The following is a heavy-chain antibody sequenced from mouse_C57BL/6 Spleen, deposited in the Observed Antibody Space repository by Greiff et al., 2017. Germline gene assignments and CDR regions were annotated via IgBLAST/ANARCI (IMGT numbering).Heavy chain of an antibody. CDR1: GYTFTSYW. CDR2: IDPSDSYT. J-gene: IGHJ3*01. V-gene: IGHV1-50*01. D-gene: IGHD1-1*01. Sequence: QVQLQQPGAELVKPGASVKLSCKASGYTFTSYWMQWVKQRPGQGLEWIGGIDPSDSYTNYNQKFKGKATLTVDTSSSTAYMQLSSLTSEDSAVYYCAREEGTRYWGQGTLVTVSA. CDR3: AREEGTRY.